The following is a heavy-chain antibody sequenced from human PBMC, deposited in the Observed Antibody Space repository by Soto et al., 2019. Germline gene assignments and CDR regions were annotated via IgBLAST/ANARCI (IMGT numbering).Heavy chain of an antibody. Sequence: QMQLQESGPGLVKPSGTLSLTCGVSGGSISSSKWWTWVRQPPGKGPEWIGEIYHSGSTNYNPSLTSRVTISLDKSKNRFSLTLTSVTAADTAVYYCASQDYSSSTDASFLVNGYFDAWGRGILVTVSS. CDR3: ASQDYSSSTDASFLVNGYFDA. CDR2: IYHSGST. D-gene: IGHD6-6*01. V-gene: IGHV4-4*02. J-gene: IGHJ2*01. CDR1: GGSISSSKW.